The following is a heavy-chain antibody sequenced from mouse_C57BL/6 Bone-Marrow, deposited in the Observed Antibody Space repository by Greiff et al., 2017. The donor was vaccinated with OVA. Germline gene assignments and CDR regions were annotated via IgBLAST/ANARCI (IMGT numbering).Heavy chain of an antibody. CDR1: GFTFSDYG. CDR2: ISSGSSTI. CDR3: ARRYYGSSPYYAMDY. D-gene: IGHD1-1*01. V-gene: IGHV5-17*01. J-gene: IGHJ4*01. Sequence: EVQRVESGGGLVKPGGSLKLSCAASGFTFSDYGMHWVRQAPEKGLEWVAYISSGSSTIYYADTVKGRFTISRDNAKNTLFLQMTSLRSEDTVMYYCARRYYGSSPYYAMDYWGQGTSVTVSS.